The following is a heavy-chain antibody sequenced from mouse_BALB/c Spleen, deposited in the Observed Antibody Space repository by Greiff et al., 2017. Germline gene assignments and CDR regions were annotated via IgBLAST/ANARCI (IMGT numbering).Heavy chain of an antibody. CDR1: GYTFTSYW. CDR2: IYPSDSYT. D-gene: IGHD2-1*01. V-gene: IGHV1-69*02. J-gene: IGHJ3*01. Sequence: VQLQQPGAELVRPGASVKLSCKASGYTFTSYWINWVKQRPGQGLEWIGNIYPSDSYTNYNQKFKDKATLTVDKSSSTAYMQLSSPTSEDSAVYYCTSSYYGNFWFAYWGQGTLVTVSA. CDR3: TSSYYGNFWFAY.